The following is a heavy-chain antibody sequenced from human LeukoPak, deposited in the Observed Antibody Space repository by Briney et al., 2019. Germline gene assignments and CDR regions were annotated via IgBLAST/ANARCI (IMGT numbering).Heavy chain of an antibody. CDR3: ARNDPLNWFDP. CDR2: IYYSGST. CDR1: GGSISSYY. V-gene: IGHV4-59*01. Sequence: SETLSLTCTVSGGSISSYYWSWIRQPPGKGLEWIGYIYYSGSTNCNPSLKSRVTISVDTSKNQFSLKLSSVTAADTAVYYCARNDPLNWFDPWGQGTLVTVSS. J-gene: IGHJ5*02.